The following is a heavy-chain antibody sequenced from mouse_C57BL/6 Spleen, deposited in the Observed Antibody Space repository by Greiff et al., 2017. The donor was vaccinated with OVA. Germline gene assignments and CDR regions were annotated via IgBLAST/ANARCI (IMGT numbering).Heavy chain of an antibody. Sequence: EVQLVESGPGLVKPSQSLSLTCSVTGYSITSGYYWNWIRQFPGNKLEWMGYISYDGSNNYNPSLKNRISITRDTSKNQFFLKLNSVTTEDTATYDCARDYYGSSWFAYWGQGTLVTVSA. CDR1: GYSITSGYY. J-gene: IGHJ3*01. CDR2: ISYDGSN. CDR3: ARDYYGSSWFAY. V-gene: IGHV3-6*01. D-gene: IGHD1-1*01.